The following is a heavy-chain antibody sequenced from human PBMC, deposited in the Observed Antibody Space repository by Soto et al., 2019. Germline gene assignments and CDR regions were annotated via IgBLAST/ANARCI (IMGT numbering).Heavy chain of an antibody. CDR3: ARDPSYDFWSGYYYYYMDV. J-gene: IGHJ6*03. CDR1: GYTFTSYA. Sequence: ASVKVSCKAPGYTFTSYAMHWVRQAPGQGLEWMGWINAGNGNTKYSQKFQGRVTITRDTSASTAYMELSSLRSEDTAVYYCARDPSYDFWSGYYYYYMDVWGKGTTVTVSS. V-gene: IGHV1-3*01. CDR2: INAGNGNT. D-gene: IGHD3-3*01.